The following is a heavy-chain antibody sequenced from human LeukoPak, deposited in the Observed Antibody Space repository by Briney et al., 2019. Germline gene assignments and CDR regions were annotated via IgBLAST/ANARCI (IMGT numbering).Heavy chain of an antibody. CDR3: ARDRPEDSSGLLAYYYYGMDV. CDR1: GFTFSSYA. Sequence: GGSLRLSCAASGFTFSSYAMHWVRQVPGKGLEWVAVISYDGSNKYYADSVKGRFTISRDNSKNTLYLQMNSLRAEDTAVYFCARDRPEDSSGLLAYYYYGMDVWGQGTTVTVSS. CDR2: ISYDGSNK. V-gene: IGHV3-30-3*01. D-gene: IGHD3-22*01. J-gene: IGHJ6*02.